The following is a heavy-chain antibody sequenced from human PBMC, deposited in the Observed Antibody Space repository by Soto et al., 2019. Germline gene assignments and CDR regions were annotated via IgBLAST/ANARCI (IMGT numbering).Heavy chain of an antibody. D-gene: IGHD3-10*01. CDR2: ILNDGSNR. J-gene: IGHJ6*02. CDR1: EFTFSNYG. Sequence: QVKLVESGGGVVQPGRSLRLSCAASEFTFSNYGMHWVRQAPGKGLEWVAVILNDGSNRFHADSVKDRFTISRDNSKNTLCLQINSLRAEDTAVYYCARDDEYSGNGMDVWGQGTTVTVS. V-gene: IGHV3-33*01. CDR3: ARDDEYSGNGMDV.